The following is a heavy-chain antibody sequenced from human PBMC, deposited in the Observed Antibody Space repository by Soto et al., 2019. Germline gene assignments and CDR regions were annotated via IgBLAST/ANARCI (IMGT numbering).Heavy chain of an antibody. CDR1: GFTFSSYS. CDR3: ARGGPIWIGELLQPDY. D-gene: IGHD3-10*01. V-gene: IGHV3-48*02. CDR2: ISSSSSTI. J-gene: IGHJ4*02. Sequence: EVQLVESGGGLVQPGGSLRLSCAASGFTFSSYSMNWVRQAPGKGLEWVSYISSSSSTIYYADSVKGRFTISRDNAKNSLNLQINSLRDEDTAEYYCARGGPIWIGELLQPDYWGQGTLVTVSS.